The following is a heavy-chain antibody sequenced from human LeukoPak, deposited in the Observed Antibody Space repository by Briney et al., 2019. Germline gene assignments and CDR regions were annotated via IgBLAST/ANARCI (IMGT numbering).Heavy chain of an antibody. D-gene: IGHD3-16*01. CDR1: GDSISGSIYY. V-gene: IGHV4-39*01. CDR3: ARLMNTGYYYGMDV. J-gene: IGHJ6*02. CDR2: IYYSGTT. Sequence: SETLSLTCSVSGDSISGSIYYWGWIRQPPGKGLEWIGSIYYSGTTYYNPSLKSRDTISVDTSKSQFSLQLTSVTAADTAVYYCARLMNTGYYYGMDVWGQGTTVTVSS.